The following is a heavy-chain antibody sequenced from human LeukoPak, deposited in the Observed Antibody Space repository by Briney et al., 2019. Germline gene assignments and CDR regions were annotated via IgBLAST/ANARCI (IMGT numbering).Heavy chain of an antibody. CDR2: FDPEDGET. CDR1: GYTFTGYY. J-gene: IGHJ4*02. CDR3: ATKHTGFYSSGWYDLLDY. Sequence: ASVKVSCKASGYTFTGYYMHWVRQAPGKGLEWMGGFDPEDGETIYAQKFQGRVTMTEDTSTDTAYMELSSLRSEDTAVYYCATKHTGFYSSGWYDLLDYWGQGTLVTVSS. V-gene: IGHV1-24*01. D-gene: IGHD6-19*01.